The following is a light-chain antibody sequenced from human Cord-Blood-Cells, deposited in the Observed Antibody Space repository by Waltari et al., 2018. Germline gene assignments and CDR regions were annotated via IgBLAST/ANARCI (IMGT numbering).Light chain of an antibody. V-gene: IGKV1-39*01. CDR2: AAS. CDR1: QIISSY. CDR3: QQSYSTPRT. J-gene: IGKJ1*01. Sequence: DIQMTQSPSSLSSSLGVRVTITCRASQIISSYLNWYQQKPGKASKLLIYAASSLQSGVPSRFSGSGSGTDFTLTISSLQPEDFANYYCQQSYSTPRTFGQGTKVEIK.